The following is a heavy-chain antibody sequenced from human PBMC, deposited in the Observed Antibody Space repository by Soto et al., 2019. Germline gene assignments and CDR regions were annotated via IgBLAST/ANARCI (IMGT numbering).Heavy chain of an antibody. CDR1: GFTFSSYG. CDR2: IWSGANNK. J-gene: IGHJ4*02. V-gene: IGHV3-33*01. Sequence: QVQLVESGGGVVQPGRSLRLSCAAPGFTFSSYGMHWVRQAPGKGLEWVALIWSGANNKYYADSVKGRFTVSRDNSKNTLYLQMNSLRAEDTAVYYCARAQNSSGNYYPFDYWGQGTLVTVSS. CDR3: ARAQNSSGNYYPFDY. D-gene: IGHD1-26*01.